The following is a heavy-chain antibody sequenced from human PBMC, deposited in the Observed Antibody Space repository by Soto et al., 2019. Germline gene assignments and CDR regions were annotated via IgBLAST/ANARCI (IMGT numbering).Heavy chain of an antibody. V-gene: IGHV4-31*03. Sequence: SQTLFLTCTVSGGSISSGGYYWSWIRQQPRKGLEWIGYIYYSGTTYYKPSLQSRVTISVDTSKNQFSLELSSVSAADKDLYYCARCSLVVVPAPGFDPWGRGNVVAVTS. CDR3: ARCSLVVVPAPGFDP. D-gene: IGHD2-2*01. CDR1: GGSISSGGYY. J-gene: IGHJ5*02. CDR2: IYYSGTT.